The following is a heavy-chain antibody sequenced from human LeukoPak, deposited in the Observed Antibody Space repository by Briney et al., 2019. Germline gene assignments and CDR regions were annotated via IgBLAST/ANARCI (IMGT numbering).Heavy chain of an antibody. CDR1: GGSIGSYY. Sequence: SETLSLTCTVSGGSIGSYYWGWIRQPPGKGLEWIGSIYYSGSTYYNPSLKSRVTISVDTSKNQFSLKLSSVTAADTAVYYCATSPSQYYDFWSGYYNWFDPWGQGTLVTVSS. V-gene: IGHV4-39*01. J-gene: IGHJ5*02. CDR3: ATSPSQYYDFWSGYYNWFDP. CDR2: IYYSGST. D-gene: IGHD3-3*01.